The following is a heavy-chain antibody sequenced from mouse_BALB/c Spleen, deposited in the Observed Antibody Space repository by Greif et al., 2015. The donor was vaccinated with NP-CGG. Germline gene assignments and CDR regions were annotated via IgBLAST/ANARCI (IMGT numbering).Heavy chain of an antibody. CDR3: ARHGEAKYYRYPWFAY. J-gene: IGHJ3*01. D-gene: IGHD2-14*01. V-gene: IGHV5-12-2*01. Sequence: EVMLVESGGGLVQPGGSLKLSCAASGFTFSSYTMSWVRQTPEKRLEWVAYISNGGGSTYYPDTVKGRFTISRDNAKNTLYLQMSSLKSEDTAMYYCARHGEAKYYRYPWFAYWGQGTLVTVSA. CDR1: GFTFSSYT. CDR2: ISNGGGST.